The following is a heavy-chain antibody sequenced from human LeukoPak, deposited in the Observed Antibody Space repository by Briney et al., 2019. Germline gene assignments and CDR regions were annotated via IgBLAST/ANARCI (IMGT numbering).Heavy chain of an antibody. J-gene: IGHJ4*02. D-gene: IGHD2-21*01. CDR1: GYNFTSYW. Sequence: GESLKISCKGSGYNFTSYWIGWVRQMPGKGLEWMGIIYPGDSDTRFGPSFQGQVTISADKSISTAYLQWTSLKASDSAMYYCARVLIRGDEIDYWGQGTLVTVSS. V-gene: IGHV5-51*01. CDR2: IYPGDSDT. CDR3: ARVLIRGDEIDY.